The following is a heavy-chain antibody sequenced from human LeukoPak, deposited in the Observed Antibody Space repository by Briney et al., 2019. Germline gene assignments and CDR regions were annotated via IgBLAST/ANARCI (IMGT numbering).Heavy chain of an antibody. V-gene: IGHV3-7*01. CDR2: IKQDGSEK. Sequence: PGGSLRLSCAASRFTFSSYWMSWVRQAPGKGLEWVANIKQDGSEKYYVDSVKGRFTISRDNAKNSLYLQMNSLRAEDTAVYYCARVQTYYDFWSGYPYYYYGMDVWGQGTTVTVSS. D-gene: IGHD3-3*01. CDR3: ARVQTYYDFWSGYPYYYYGMDV. CDR1: RFTFSSYW. J-gene: IGHJ6*02.